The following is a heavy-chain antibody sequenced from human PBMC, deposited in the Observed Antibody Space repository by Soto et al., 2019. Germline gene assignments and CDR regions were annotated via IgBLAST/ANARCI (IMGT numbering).Heavy chain of an antibody. CDR1: GYTFTSYG. V-gene: IGHV1-18*01. D-gene: IGHD3-10*01. CDR3: ARVGSLLWFGELTAALDY. Sequence: ASVKVSCKASGYTFTSYGISWVRQAPGQGLEWMGWISAYNGNTNYAQKLQGRVTMTTDTSTSTAYMELRSLRSDDTAVYYCARVGSLLWFGELTAALDYWGQGTLVTVLL. J-gene: IGHJ4*02. CDR2: ISAYNGNT.